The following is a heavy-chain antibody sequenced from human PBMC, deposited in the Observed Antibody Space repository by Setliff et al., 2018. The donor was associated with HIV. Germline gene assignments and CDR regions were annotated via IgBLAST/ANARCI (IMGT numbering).Heavy chain of an antibody. CDR1: GDFFSSDYY. CDR2: FYETGYT. J-gene: IGHJ5*02. CDR3: AIDHVTSIAGSGYGYIRIDP. D-gene: IGHD5-18*01. Sequence: SETLSLTCTVSGDFFSSDYYWGWIRQSPGKGLEGIGSFYETGYTYYNPSLKSRVTISVDTSKNQVSLKLTSVTAADTAVYYCAIDHVTSIAGSGYGYIRIDPWGPGISVTVFS. V-gene: IGHV4-38-2*02.